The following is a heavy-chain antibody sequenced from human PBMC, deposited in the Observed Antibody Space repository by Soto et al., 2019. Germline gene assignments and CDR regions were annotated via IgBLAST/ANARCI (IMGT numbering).Heavy chain of an antibody. CDR2: IYYSGST. J-gene: IGHJ6*02. Sequence: PSETLSLTCTVSGGSISSYYWSWIRQPPGKGLEWIGYIYYSGSTNYNPSLKSRVTISVDTSKNQFSLKLSSVTAADTAVYYCARFKQQLGDYYYYGMDVWGQGTTVTVSS. D-gene: IGHD6-13*01. CDR3: ARFKQQLGDYYYYGMDV. V-gene: IGHV4-59*01. CDR1: GGSISSYY.